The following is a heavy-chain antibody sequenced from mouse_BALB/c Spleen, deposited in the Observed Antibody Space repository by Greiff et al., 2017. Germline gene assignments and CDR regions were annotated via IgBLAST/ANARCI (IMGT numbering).Heavy chain of an antibody. CDR1: GFNIKDYY. CDR2: IDPENGNT. J-gene: IGHJ2*01. V-gene: IGHV14-1*02. D-gene: IGHD2-4*01. CDR3: AREGITTGYFDY. Sequence: VQLKESGAELVRPGALVKLSCKASGFNIKDYYMHWVKQRPEQGLEWIGWIDPENGNTIYDPKFQGKASITADTSSNTAYLQLSSLTSEDTAVYYCAREGITTGYFDYWGQGTTLTVSS.